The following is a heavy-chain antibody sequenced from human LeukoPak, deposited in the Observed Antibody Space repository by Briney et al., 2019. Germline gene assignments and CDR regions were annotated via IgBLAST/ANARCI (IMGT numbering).Heavy chain of an antibody. J-gene: IGHJ4*02. CDR1: GGSFSGYY. Sequence: SETLPLTCAVYGGSFSGYYWSWIRQPPGKGLEWIGEINHSGSTNYNPSLKSRVTISVDTSKNQFSLKLSSVTAADTAVYYCARELAGTTVEDWGQGTLVTVSS. D-gene: IGHD1-1*01. CDR2: INHSGST. CDR3: ARELAGTTVED. V-gene: IGHV4-34*01.